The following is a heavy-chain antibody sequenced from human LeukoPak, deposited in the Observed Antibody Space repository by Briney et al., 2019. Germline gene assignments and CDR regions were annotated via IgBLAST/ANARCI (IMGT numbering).Heavy chain of an antibody. D-gene: IGHD4-23*01. J-gene: IGHJ4*02. V-gene: IGHV1-69*13. CDR2: IIPIFGTA. CDR1: GGTFSSYA. CDR3: ARVNTYGGNYYFDY. Sequence: SVTVSCKASGGTFSSYAISWVRQAPGQGLEWMGGIIPIFGTANYAQKFQGRVTITADESTSTAYMELSSLRSEDTAVYYCARVNTYGGNYYFDYWGQGTLVTVSS.